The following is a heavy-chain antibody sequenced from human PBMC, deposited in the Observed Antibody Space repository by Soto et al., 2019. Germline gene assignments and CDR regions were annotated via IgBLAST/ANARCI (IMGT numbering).Heavy chain of an antibody. CDR2: IYYSGNT. CDR1: GGSVSSANYY. Sequence: SETLSLTCTVSGGSVSSANYYWGWIRQPPGKGLEWIGSIYYSGNTNYNPSLNSRVTISVDTSKNQFSLRLSSVTAADTAVYYCARVSGSYYHVYYFDYWGQGTLVTVSS. V-gene: IGHV4-61*01. J-gene: IGHJ4*02. D-gene: IGHD1-26*01. CDR3: ARVSGSYYHVYYFDY.